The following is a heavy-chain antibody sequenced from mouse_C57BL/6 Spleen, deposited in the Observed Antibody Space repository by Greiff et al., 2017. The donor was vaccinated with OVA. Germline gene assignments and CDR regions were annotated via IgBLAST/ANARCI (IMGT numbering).Heavy chain of an antibody. CDR1: GYAFTNYL. D-gene: IGHD2-5*01. V-gene: IGHV1-54*01. CDR2: INPGSGGT. J-gene: IGHJ3*01. Sequence: VQLQESGAELVRPGTSVKVSCKASGYAFTNYLIEWVKQRPGQGLEWIGVINPGSGGTNYNEKFKGKATLTADKSSSTAYMQLSSLTSEDSAVYFCARDSNYGFAYWGQGTLVTVSA. CDR3: ARDSNYGFAY.